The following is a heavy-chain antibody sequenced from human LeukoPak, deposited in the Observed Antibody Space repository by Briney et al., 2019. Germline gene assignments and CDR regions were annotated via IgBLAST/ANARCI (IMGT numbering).Heavy chain of an antibody. Sequence: GGSLRLSCAASGFTFSTYTMNWVRRAPGKGLEWISYISSSSSAIFYADSVKGRFTISRDNAKNSLSLQMNSLRVEDTAVYYCARDYVTGALSFDYRGQGTLVTVSS. CDR1: GFTFSTYT. J-gene: IGHJ4*02. D-gene: IGHD2-21*02. CDR3: ARDYVTGALSFDY. V-gene: IGHV3-48*01. CDR2: ISSSSSAI.